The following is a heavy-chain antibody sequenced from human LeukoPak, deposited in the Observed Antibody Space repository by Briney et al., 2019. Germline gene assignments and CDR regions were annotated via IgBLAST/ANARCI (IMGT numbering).Heavy chain of an antibody. CDR2: INHSGST. V-gene: IGHV4-34*01. CDR3: ARARLYYYDSSGYPFDY. D-gene: IGHD3-22*01. CDR1: GGSFSGYY. Sequence: SETLSLTCAVYGGSFSGYYWSWIRQPPGKGLEWIGEINHSGSTNYNPSLKSRVTISVDTSKNQFSLKLSSVTAADTAVYYCARARLYYYDSSGYPFDYWGQGTLVTVSS. J-gene: IGHJ4*02.